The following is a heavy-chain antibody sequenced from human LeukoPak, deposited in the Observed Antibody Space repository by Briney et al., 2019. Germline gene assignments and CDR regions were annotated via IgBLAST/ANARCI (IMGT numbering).Heavy chain of an antibody. J-gene: IGHJ4*02. CDR1: GGSISSYY. CDR3: ARADTAMVRVIDY. V-gene: IGHV4-4*07. Sequence: SETLSLTCTVSGGSISSYYWSWIRQPAGKGLEWIGRIYTSGSADYNPSLKSRLTMSVDTSKNHFSLKLTSVTAADTAVYYCARADTAMVRVIDYWGQGTLVTVSS. CDR2: IYTSGSA. D-gene: IGHD5-18*01.